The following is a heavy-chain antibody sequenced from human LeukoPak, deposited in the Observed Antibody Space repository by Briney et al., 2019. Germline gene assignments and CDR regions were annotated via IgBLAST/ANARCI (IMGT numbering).Heavy chain of an antibody. CDR2: ISYDGTNK. D-gene: IGHD3-22*01. J-gene: IGHJ6*02. CDR3: AKSDRFYYDSSGYFLRYYYYGMDV. V-gene: IGHV3-30-3*02. CDR1: GLTFSNYA. Sequence: PGGSLRLSCAVSGLTFSNYAMNWVRQAPGKGLDWVSVISYDGTNKYYADSVKGRFTISRDNSKNTLYLQMNSLRAEDTAVYYCAKSDRFYYDSSGYFLRYYYYGMDVWGQGTTVTVSS.